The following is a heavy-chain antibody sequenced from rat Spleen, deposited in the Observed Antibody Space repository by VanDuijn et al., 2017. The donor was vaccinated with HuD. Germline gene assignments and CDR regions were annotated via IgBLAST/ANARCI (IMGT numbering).Heavy chain of an antibody. CDR3: TRESLPGYNSHWFVY. V-gene: IGHV2-30*01. Sequence: QVQLKESGPGVVQPSQTLSLTSTVSGFSLTSSNVHWVRQPTGKGLEWMGVIWTGGSTDYNSALKSRLSISRDTSKSQVFLKMNSLQTEDTATYFCTRESLPGYNSHWFVYWGQGTLVTVSS. CDR1: GFSLTSSN. CDR2: IWTGGST. J-gene: IGHJ3*01. D-gene: IGHD1-4*01.